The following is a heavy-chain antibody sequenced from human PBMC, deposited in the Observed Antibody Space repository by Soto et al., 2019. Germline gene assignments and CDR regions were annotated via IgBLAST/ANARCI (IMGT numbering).Heavy chain of an antibody. D-gene: IGHD2-15*01. J-gene: IGHJ6*02. CDR1: GGSISSGDYY. CDR2: IYYSGST. Sequence: QVQLQESGPGLVKPSQTLSLTCTVSGGSISSGDYYWSWIRQPPGKGLEWIGYIYYSGSTYYNPSLKGGFTLQLDPSKNSSSRKLSSVTAADPAGYYCARDSCSGGSCYSAGDVGGQGTTVTVSS. CDR3: ARDSCSGGSCYSAGDV. V-gene: IGHV4-30-4*01.